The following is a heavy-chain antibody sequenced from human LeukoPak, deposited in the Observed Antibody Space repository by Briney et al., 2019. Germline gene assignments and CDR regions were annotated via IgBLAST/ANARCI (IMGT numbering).Heavy chain of an antibody. Sequence: GGSLRLSCAASGFNFRNFDMHWVRQAPGKGLEWVAFIRSDGSNKYYADSMKGRSTISRDNSKNTLYLQMNSLRAEDTAVYCDCSSTSCYAAGDYWGQGTLVTVSS. CDR2: IRSDGSNK. V-gene: IGHV3-30*02. D-gene: IGHD2-2*01. J-gene: IGHJ4*02. CDR3: CSSTSCYAAGDY. CDR1: GFNFRNFD.